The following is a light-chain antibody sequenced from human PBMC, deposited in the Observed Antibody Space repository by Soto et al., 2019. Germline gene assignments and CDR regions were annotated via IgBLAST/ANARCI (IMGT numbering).Light chain of an antibody. CDR3: SSYTTSSTRV. CDR2: EVS. Sequence: QSVLTQPASVSGSPGQSIAISCTGTSSDVGAYDFVSWYQQHPDKAPKLMIHEVSHRPSGVSYRFSGSKSVNTATLTISGLQAEDEADYYCSSYTTSSTRVFGTGTKVTVL. V-gene: IGLV2-14*03. CDR1: SSDVGAYDF. J-gene: IGLJ1*01.